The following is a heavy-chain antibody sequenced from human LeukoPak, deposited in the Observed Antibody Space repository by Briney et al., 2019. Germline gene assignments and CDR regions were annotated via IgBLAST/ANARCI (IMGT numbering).Heavy chain of an antibody. J-gene: IGHJ4*02. D-gene: IGHD2-2*01. CDR3: ARVCRPQLRTYFDY. CDR2: ILPNSGDT. Sequence: ASVKVSCKASGYTFTVHYLHWLRQAPGQRLEWMGWILPNSGDTTYAQQFQGRVTMTRDKTFNTAYIDLSGLRTAETTILYCARVCRPQLRTYFDYWGQGTLVAVSS. CDR1: GYTFTVHY. V-gene: IGHV1-2*02.